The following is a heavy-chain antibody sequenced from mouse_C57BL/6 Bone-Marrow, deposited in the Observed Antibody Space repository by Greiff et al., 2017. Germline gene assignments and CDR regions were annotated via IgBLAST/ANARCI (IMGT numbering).Heavy chain of an antibody. J-gene: IGHJ1*03. CDR1: GYTFTSYD. Sequence: VKLMESGPELVKPGASVKLSCKASGYTFTSYDINWVKQRPGQGLEWIGWIYPRDGSTKYNEKFKGKATLTVDTSSSTAYMELHSLTSEDSAVYFCARSGYYYGSSPYWYFDVWGTGTTVTVSS. D-gene: IGHD1-1*01. CDR2: IYPRDGST. CDR3: ARSGYYYGSSPYWYFDV. V-gene: IGHV1-85*01.